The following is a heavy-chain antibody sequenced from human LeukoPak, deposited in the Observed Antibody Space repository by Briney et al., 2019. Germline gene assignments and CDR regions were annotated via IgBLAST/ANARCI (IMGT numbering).Heavy chain of an antibody. CDR3: ARDKVAVDGPRFDP. J-gene: IGHJ5*02. CDR2: ISYSGST. D-gene: IGHD6-19*01. V-gene: IGHV4-59*11. CDR1: GGSISSHY. Sequence: SETLSLACLVSGGSISSHYWTWIRQPPGKGLEWIGYISYSGSTNYNPSLKSRVTMSVDTSKNHFSLKLTSATAADTAVYYCARDKVAVDGPRFDPWGQGTLVTVSS.